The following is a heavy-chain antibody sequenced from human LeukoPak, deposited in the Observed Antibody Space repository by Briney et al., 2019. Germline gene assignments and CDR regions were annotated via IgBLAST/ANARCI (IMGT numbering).Heavy chain of an antibody. CDR2: MNPNNGDS. CDR1: GYTFANYH. D-gene: IGHD6-25*01. CDR3: ARTTSFTASGYDY. J-gene: IGHJ4*02. Sequence: ASVKVSCKASGYTFANYHINWVRQATGQGLEWMGWMNPNNGDSGYAQKFQGRVTTTRDTSISTPYMELRSLRSDDTAVYFCARTTSFTASGYDYWGQGTLVTVSS. V-gene: IGHV1-8*03.